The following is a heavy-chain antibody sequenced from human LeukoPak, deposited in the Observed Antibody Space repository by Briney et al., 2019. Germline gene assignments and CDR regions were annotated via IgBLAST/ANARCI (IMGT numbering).Heavy chain of an antibody. CDR2: IKSKTDSGTA. CDR3: ATDLLDY. Sequence: GGSLRLSCRGSGFSSFTFNDAWVSWVRQTPGQGLEWVCRIKSKTDSGTADYTAPVKGRFSISRDDSRNMVYLQVNSLTTEDTAVYYCATDLLDYWGQGTLVTVSP. CDR1: GFSSFTFNDAW. V-gene: IGHV3-15*01. J-gene: IGHJ4*02.